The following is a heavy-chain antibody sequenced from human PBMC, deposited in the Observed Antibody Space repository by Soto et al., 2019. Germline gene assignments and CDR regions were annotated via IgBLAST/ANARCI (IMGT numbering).Heavy chain of an antibody. CDR2: IFYSGDT. V-gene: IGHV4-59*01. CDR3: ARLSKYTSGSSTLDY. J-gene: IGHJ4*02. D-gene: IGHD6-19*01. Sequence: SETLSLTCTFSVVSINNYHWICIRHAPGKGLEWIGYIFYSGDTNYSPSLKSRVTISVDKSKNQFSLKLSSVTAADTAVYYCARLSKYTSGSSTLDYWGRGT. CDR1: VVSINNYH.